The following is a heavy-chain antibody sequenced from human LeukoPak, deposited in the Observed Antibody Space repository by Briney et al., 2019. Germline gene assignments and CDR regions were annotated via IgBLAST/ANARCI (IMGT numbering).Heavy chain of an antibody. CDR1: GYTLTELS. V-gene: IGHV3-30-3*01. Sequence: GASVKVSCKVSGYTLTELSMHWVRQAPGKGLEWVAVISYDGSNKYYAHSVKGRFTISRDNSKNTLYLQMNSLRAEDTAVYYCARAPESITGTTFDYWGQGTLVTVSS. CDR3: ARAPESITGTTFDY. CDR2: ISYDGSNK. D-gene: IGHD1-7*01. J-gene: IGHJ4*02.